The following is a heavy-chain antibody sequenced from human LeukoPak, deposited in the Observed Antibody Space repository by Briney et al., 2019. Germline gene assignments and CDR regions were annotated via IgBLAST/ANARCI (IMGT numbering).Heavy chain of an antibody. V-gene: IGHV3-30*18. Sequence: GRSLRLSCAASGFTFSSYGMHWVRQAPGKGLEWVTVISYGGSNKYYADSVKGRFTISRDNSKNTLYLQMNSLRAEDTAVYYCAKERSYYDSSGYFYYYGMDVWGQGTTVTVSS. CDR3: AKERSYYDSSGYFYYYGMDV. J-gene: IGHJ6*02. CDR2: ISYGGSNK. CDR1: GFTFSSYG. D-gene: IGHD3-22*01.